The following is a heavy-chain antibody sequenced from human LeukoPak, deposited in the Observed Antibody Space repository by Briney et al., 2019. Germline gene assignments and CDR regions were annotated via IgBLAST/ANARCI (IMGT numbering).Heavy chain of an antibody. CDR3: ARQIYYDRSGYFYFN. V-gene: IGHV4-39*01. CDR1: GGSISSSGYY. Sequence: SETLSLTCTVSGGSISSSGYYWGWIRQPPGKGLECIGIMSYSGSTYYNPSLKSRVTMSVDTSKNHFSLKLSSVAAADTAVYYCARQIYYDRSGYFYFNWGQGTLVTVSS. D-gene: IGHD3-22*01. CDR2: MSYSGST. J-gene: IGHJ4*02.